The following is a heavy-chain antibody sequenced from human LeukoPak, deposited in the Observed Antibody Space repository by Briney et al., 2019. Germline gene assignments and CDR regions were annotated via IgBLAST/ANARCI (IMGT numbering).Heavy chain of an antibody. CDR2: IYPDDSDT. D-gene: IGHD3-22*01. CDR1: GFDFSTSW. CDR3: AKRLVYDSDSTGMQWGPADAFDI. J-gene: IGHJ3*02. V-gene: IGHV5-51*01. Sequence: GESLKISCKASGFDFSTSWIGWVRHMPGKGLECMGIIYPDDSDTRYSPSFEGQVTISADKSTKTAYLQWSRLKASDTAMYYCAKRLVYDSDSTGMQWGPADAFDIWGEGTLVTVSS.